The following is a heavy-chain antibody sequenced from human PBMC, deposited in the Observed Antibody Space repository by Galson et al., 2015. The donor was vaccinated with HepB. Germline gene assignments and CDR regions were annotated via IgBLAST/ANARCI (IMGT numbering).Heavy chain of an antibody. Sequence: CAISGDSVSSNSAAWNWIRQSPSRGLEWLGRTYYRSKWYNDYAVSVKSRITINPDTSKNQFSLQLNSVTPEDTAVYYCARGYYDSSGPLTPYWYFDLWGRGTLVTVSS. V-gene: IGHV6-1*01. CDR3: ARGYYDSSGPLTPYWYFDL. CDR2: TYYRSKWYN. CDR1: GDSVSSNSAA. J-gene: IGHJ2*01. D-gene: IGHD3-22*01.